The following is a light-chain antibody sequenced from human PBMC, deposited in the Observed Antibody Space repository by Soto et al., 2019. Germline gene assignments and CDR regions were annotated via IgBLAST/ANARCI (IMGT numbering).Light chain of an antibody. Sequence: EIVLTQSPGTLSLSPGERATLSCRASQSVSRSYLAWYQQKPGQAPRLLIYGASSRATGIPDRFTSSGSGTDFTLTISRLEPEDFAVYSCQHYGDSSYTFGQGTKLEIK. J-gene: IGKJ2*01. CDR3: QHYGDSSYT. CDR1: QSVSRSY. CDR2: GAS. V-gene: IGKV3-20*01.